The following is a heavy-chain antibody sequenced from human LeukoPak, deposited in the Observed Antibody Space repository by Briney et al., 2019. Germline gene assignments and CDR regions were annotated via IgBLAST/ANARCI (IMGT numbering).Heavy chain of an antibody. V-gene: IGHV4-4*02. D-gene: IGHD3-22*01. J-gene: IGHJ6*03. CDR3: ARRTSYYYDSSGYYVAYYYYYMDV. CDR1: GGSISSTNW. CDR2: IYHSGGT. Sequence: SETLSLTCAVSGGSISSTNWWSWVRQPPGKGLEWIGEIYHSGGTNYSPSLKSRVTISVDTSKNQFSLKLSSVTAADTAVYYCARRTSYYYDSSGYYVAYYYYYMDVWGKGTTVTISS.